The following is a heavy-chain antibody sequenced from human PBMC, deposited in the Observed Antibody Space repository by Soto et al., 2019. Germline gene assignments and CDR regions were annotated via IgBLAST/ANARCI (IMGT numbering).Heavy chain of an antibody. V-gene: IGHV4-4*02. CDR1: GGSISSSNC. Sequence: PSETLSLTCAVSGGSISSSNCWSFVRQPPGKGLEWIGEIYHSGSTNYNPSLKSRVTISVDKSKNQFSLKLSSVTAADTAVYYCATRRPVAGYYFDYWGQGTLVTVSS. D-gene: IGHD6-19*01. CDR2: IYHSGST. J-gene: IGHJ4*02. CDR3: ATRRPVAGYYFDY.